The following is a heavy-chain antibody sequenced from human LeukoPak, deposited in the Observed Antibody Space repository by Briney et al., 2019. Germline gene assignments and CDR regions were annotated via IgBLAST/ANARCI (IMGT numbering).Heavy chain of an antibody. D-gene: IGHD4-17*01. V-gene: IGHV3-23*01. Sequence: GGSLRLSCAASGFSFSSYIMNWVRQAPGKGLEWVSSISGSDDNTQYAASVRGRFTISRDNSKNTLYLQMNSLRAEDTAVYYCAKDPNGDYIGTFDIWGQGTMVTVSS. CDR3: AKDPNGDYIGTFDI. J-gene: IGHJ3*02. CDR2: ISGSDDNT. CDR1: GFSFSSYI.